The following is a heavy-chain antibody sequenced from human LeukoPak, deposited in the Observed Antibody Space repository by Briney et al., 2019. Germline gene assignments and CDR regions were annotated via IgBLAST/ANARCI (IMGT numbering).Heavy chain of an antibody. V-gene: IGHV3-30*04. CDR3: ARDHSSGWYSTYYFDY. Sequence: GRSLRLSCAASGFTLSSYAMHWVRQAPGKGLEWVAVISYDGSNKYYADSVKGRFTISRDNSKNTLYLQMNSLRAEDTAVYYCARDHSSGWYSTYYFDYWGQGTLVTVSS. CDR1: GFTLSSYA. J-gene: IGHJ4*02. D-gene: IGHD6-19*01. CDR2: ISYDGSNK.